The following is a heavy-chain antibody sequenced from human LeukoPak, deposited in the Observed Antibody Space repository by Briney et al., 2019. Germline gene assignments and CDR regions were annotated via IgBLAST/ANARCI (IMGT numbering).Heavy chain of an antibody. D-gene: IGHD3-9*01. J-gene: IGHJ6*02. CDR1: GFTFSSYE. CDR3: ATSQDILTGYGMDV. Sequence: GGSLRLSCAASGFTFSSYEMNWVRQAPGKGLEWVSYIIGSGTTIYYADSVKGRFTISRDNAKNSLYLQMNSLRAEDTAVYYCATSQDILTGYGMDVWGQGTTVTDSS. CDR2: IIGSGTTI. V-gene: IGHV3-48*03.